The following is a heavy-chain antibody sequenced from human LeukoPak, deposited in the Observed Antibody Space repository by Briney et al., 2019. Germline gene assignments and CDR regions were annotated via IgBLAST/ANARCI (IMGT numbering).Heavy chain of an antibody. CDR2: IYSGGST. V-gene: IGHV3-53*05. Sequence: GGSLRLSCAASGFTVSSNYMSWVRQAPGKGLEWVSVIYSGGSTYYADSVKGRFTISRDNSKNTLYLQMNSLRAEDTAVYYCAKLARSGYLTDAFDIWGQGTMVTVSS. CDR1: GFTVSSNY. CDR3: AKLARSGYLTDAFDI. J-gene: IGHJ3*02. D-gene: IGHD3-3*01.